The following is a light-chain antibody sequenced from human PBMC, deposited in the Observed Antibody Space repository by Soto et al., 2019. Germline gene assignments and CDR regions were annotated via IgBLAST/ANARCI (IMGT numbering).Light chain of an antibody. CDR3: HT. J-gene: IGKJ2*01. CDR1: QGISSW. V-gene: IGKV1-12*01. CDR2: AAS. Sequence: DIQMTQSPSSVSASVGDRVTITCRASQGISSWLAWYQQKPGKAPKLLIYAASSLQSGVPSRFSGSGSGTDFTLTISSLQPGQQDNSFPHTFGQGTKLEIK.